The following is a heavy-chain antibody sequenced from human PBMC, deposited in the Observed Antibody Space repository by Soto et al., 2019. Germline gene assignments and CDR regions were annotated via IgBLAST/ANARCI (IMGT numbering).Heavy chain of an antibody. J-gene: IGHJ4*02. CDR1: GFSLTTRGVG. D-gene: IGHD5-18*01. V-gene: IGHV2-5*02. Sequence: QITLKESGPTLVKPTQPLTLTCTFSGFSLTTRGVGVGWIRQPPGKALEWLALIYWDDDEGYRPSLKSRLTITKDTSKNQVVRTMINMDPVDTATYYCAHRPRGYSYHFDYWCQGTLVTVSS. CDR2: IYWDDDE. CDR3: AHRPRGYSYHFDY.